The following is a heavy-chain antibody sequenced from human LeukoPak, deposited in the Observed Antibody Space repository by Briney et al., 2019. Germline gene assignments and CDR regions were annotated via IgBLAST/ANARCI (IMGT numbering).Heavy chain of an antibody. CDR2: LNPYSGGT. V-gene: IGHV1-2*02. CDR3: ARALTRYSTAWYGY. J-gene: IGHJ4*02. D-gene: IGHD6-19*01. CDR1: GFTFKDYY. Sequence: ASGKVSCKTSGFTFKDYYIHWVRQAPGQGLEWMGWLNPYSGGTNYAQKFQGRVTLTRDTSITTAYMDLSSLTSDDTALYYCARALTRYSTAWYGYWGQGTLVTVSS.